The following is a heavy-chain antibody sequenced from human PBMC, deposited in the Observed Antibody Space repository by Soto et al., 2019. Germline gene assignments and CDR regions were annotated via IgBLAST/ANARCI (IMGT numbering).Heavy chain of an antibody. V-gene: IGHV4-31*03. D-gene: IGHD3-22*01. J-gene: IGHJ4*02. CDR2: IYYSGST. Sequence: PSETLSLTCTVSGGSISSGGYYWSWIRQHPGKGLEWIGYIYYSGSTYYNPSLKSRVTISVDTSKNQFSLKLSSVTAADTAVYYCARDQDDSSGYLGDRGQGTLVTV. CDR3: ARDQDDSSGYLGD. CDR1: GGSISSGGYY.